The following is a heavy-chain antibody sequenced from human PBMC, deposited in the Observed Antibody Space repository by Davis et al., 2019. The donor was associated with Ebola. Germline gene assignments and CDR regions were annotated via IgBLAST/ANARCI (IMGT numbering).Heavy chain of an antibody. V-gene: IGHV1-2*04. J-gene: IGHJ6*02. CDR2: INPNSGGT. D-gene: IGHD3-3*01. Sequence: ASVKVSCKASGYTFTGYYMHWVRQAPGQGLEWMGWINPNSGGTNYAQKFQGWVTMTRDTSISTAYMELSSLRSEDTAVYYCATVAPITIFGVVIPRRSSYYYYGMDVWGQGTTVTVSS. CDR3: ATVAPITIFGVVIPRRSSYYYYGMDV. CDR1: GYTFTGYY.